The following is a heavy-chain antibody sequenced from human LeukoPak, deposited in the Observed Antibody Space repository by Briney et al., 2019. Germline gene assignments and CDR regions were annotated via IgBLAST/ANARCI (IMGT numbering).Heavy chain of an antibody. Sequence: PGGSLRLSCVVSGFTLSSDWMSWVRQAPGKGLEWVANIKKDGIEKYYVESVKGRFTISRDNAKNSLYMQMNSLRAEDTAVYYCARGRYSSRSGGYYFDIWGQGTLVTVSS. D-gene: IGHD2-2*01. CDR1: GFTLSSDW. CDR2: IKKDGIEK. V-gene: IGHV3-7*01. CDR3: ARGRYSSRSGGYYFDI. J-gene: IGHJ4*02.